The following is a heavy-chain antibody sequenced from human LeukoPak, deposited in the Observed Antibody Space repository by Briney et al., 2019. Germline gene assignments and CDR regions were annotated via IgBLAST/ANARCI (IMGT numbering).Heavy chain of an antibody. CDR1: GFTFSSYA. D-gene: IGHD2-8*01. CDR3: ARGPERTGVGTRYYYDMDV. J-gene: IGHJ6*02. CDR2: ISYDGSNK. V-gene: IGHV3-30-3*01. Sequence: PGGSLRLSCAASGFTFSSYAMHWVRQAPGKGLDWVAVISYDGSNKYYADSVKGRFTISRDNSKNTLYLQMNSLRAEDTGVYYCARGPERTGVGTRYYYDMDVWGQGTTVTVSS.